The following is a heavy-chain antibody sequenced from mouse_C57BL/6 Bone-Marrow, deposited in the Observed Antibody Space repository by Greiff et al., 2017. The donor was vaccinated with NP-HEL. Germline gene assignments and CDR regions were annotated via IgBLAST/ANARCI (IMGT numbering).Heavy chain of an antibody. V-gene: IGHV14-3*01. CDR3: ARSTDYGSSYWYFDV. CDR1: GCNITNTY. J-gene: IGHJ1*03. D-gene: IGHD1-1*01. CDR2: IDPANGTT. Sequence: EVQLVESVAELVRPGASVKLSCTASGCNITNTYMHWVKQRPEQGLAWIGRIDPANGTTKYAPKFQGKATITADPSSNTAYLQLSSLTSYDTAIYYCARSTDYGSSYWYFDVWGTGTTVTVSS.